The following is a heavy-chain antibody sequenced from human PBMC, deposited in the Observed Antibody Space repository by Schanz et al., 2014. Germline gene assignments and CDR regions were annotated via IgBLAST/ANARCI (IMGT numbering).Heavy chain of an antibody. CDR1: GFMFSSYG. V-gene: IGHV3-23*04. J-gene: IGHJ3*02. D-gene: IGHD3-10*01. CDR2: ISGSGGST. CDR3: AKGRFGELSAFDI. Sequence: EVQLVESGGGLVQPGGSLRLSCAASGFMFSSYGMHWVRQAPGKGLEWVSAISGSGGSTYYADSVKGRFTISRDNSKNTLYLQMNSLRAEDTAVYYCAKGRFGELSAFDIWGQGTMVTVSS.